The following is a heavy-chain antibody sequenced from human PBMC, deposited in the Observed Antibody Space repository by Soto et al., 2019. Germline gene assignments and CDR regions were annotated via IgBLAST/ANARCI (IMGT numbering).Heavy chain of an antibody. D-gene: IGHD3-22*01. CDR1: GGSFSGYY. CDR2: INHSGST. V-gene: IGHV4-34*01. CDR3: ARGPRVVMVPNDAFDI. J-gene: IGHJ3*02. Sequence: LSLTCAVYGGSFSGYYWSWIRQPPWKGLEWIGEINHSGSTNYNPSLKSRVTISVDTSKNQFSLKLSSVTAADTAVYYCARGPRVVMVPNDAFDIWGQGTMVTVSS.